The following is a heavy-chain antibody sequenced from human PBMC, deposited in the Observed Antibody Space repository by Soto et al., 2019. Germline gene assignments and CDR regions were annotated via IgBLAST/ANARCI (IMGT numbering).Heavy chain of an antibody. CDR1: GCSISSGDYY. D-gene: IGHD3-9*01. CDR3: ARAEYYDILTGYSH. J-gene: IGHJ4*02. Sequence: SGTLSLTCTVSGCSISSGDYYWSWIRQPPGKGLEWIGYIYYSGSTYYNPSLKSRVTISVDTSKNQFSLKLSSVTAADTAVYYCARAEYYDILTGYSHWGQGTLVTVSS. CDR2: IYYSGST. V-gene: IGHV4-30-4*01.